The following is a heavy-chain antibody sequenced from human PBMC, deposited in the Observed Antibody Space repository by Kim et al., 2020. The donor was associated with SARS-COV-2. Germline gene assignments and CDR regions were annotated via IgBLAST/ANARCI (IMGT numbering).Heavy chain of an antibody. D-gene: IGHD3-10*01. Sequence: SETLSLTCTVSGGSVSSGSYYWSWIRQPPGKGLEWIGYIYYSGSTNYNPSLKSRVTVPVDTSKNQFSLKLSSVTAADTAVYYCARDLSMVRGVAHAFDIWGPGTMVTGSS. CDR1: GGSVSSGSYY. J-gene: IGHJ3*02. V-gene: IGHV4-61*01. CDR3: ARDLSMVRGVAHAFDI. CDR2: IYYSGST.